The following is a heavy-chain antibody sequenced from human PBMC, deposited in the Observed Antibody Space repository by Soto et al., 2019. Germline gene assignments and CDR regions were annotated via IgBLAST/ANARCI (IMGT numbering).Heavy chain of an antibody. Sequence: SETLSLTCTVSGGSISSGGYYWSWIRQHPGKGLEWIGYIYYSGSTYYNPSLKSRVTISVDTSKNQFSLKLSSVTAADTAVYYCARREGDAFDIWGQGTMVTVSS. CDR1: GGSISSGGYY. J-gene: IGHJ3*02. CDR2: IYYSGST. V-gene: IGHV4-31*03. CDR3: ARREGDAFDI.